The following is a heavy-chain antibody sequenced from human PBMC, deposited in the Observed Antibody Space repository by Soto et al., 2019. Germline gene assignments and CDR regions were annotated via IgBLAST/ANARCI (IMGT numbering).Heavy chain of an antibody. V-gene: IGHV3-30*18. Sequence: GGSLRLSCAASGFTFSSFALHWVRQAPGKGLEWVSAILDDGSDKYYADSVKGRFTISRDNSKNTLYLQLNSLRPEDTAVYYCAKDWEGYCSGGGCYSFDFWGQGTLVTVSS. D-gene: IGHD2-15*01. CDR2: ILDDGSDK. J-gene: IGHJ4*02. CDR3: AKDWEGYCSGGGCYSFDF. CDR1: GFTFSSFA.